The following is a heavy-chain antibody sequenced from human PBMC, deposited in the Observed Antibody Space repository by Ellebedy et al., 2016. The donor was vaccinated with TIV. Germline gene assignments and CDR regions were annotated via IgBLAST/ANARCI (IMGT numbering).Heavy chain of an antibody. D-gene: IGHD2-8*02. J-gene: IGHJ6*02. Sequence: GGSLRLSCAASGFTFSNYWMTWVRQAPGKGLEWVANMKQDGREEYYVDSVKGRFIISRDNAKNSLYLQMNSLRAEDTAVYYCAKIECTGPWSNCPMDVWGQGTTVTVSS. CDR2: MKQDGREE. CDR3: AKIECTGPWSNCPMDV. V-gene: IGHV3-7*03. CDR1: GFTFSNYW.